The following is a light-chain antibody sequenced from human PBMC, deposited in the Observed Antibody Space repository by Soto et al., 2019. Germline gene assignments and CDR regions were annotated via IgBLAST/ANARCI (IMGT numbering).Light chain of an antibody. J-gene: IGKJ1*01. V-gene: IGKV1-5*03. CDR3: QHYNSYSEA. CDR2: KAS. CDR1: LTFSSW. Sequence: IQMTQAPSTLSRSVGDRVTITCRASLTFSSWLAWYQQKPGKAPKLLIYKASTLKSGVPSRFSGSGSGTEFTLTISSLQPDEFATYYCQHYNSYSEAFGQGTKVELK.